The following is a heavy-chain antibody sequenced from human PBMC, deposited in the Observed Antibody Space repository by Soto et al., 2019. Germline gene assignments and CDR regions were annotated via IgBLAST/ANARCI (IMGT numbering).Heavy chain of an antibody. Sequence: QITLKESGPTLVRPTQTLTLTCTFSGFSLSTSGVGVGWIRQPPGKALEWLALIYWDDDKRYSPSLKSRLTITSATSKNQVVLTMTNMDPVDTATYYCAQESYDDSRGGLGYWGQGTLVSVSS. V-gene: IGHV2-5*02. CDR1: GFSLSTSGVG. D-gene: IGHD4-17*01. CDR3: AQESYDDSRGGLGY. CDR2: IYWDDDK. J-gene: IGHJ4*02.